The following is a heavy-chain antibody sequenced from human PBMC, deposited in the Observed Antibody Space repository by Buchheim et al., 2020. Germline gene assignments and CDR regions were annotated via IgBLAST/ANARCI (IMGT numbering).Heavy chain of an antibody. D-gene: IGHD5-12*01. Sequence: EVQLLESGGGLVQPGGSLRLSCAASGITFSNYAMSWVRQAPGRGLEWVSAVSGSGGITYYADSVKGRFTVSSDNSKNTVYLQVNSLRAEDTAVYYCAKDLGFSTSYYYGMDVWGQGTT. J-gene: IGHJ6*02. CDR3: AKDLGFSTSYYYGMDV. CDR2: VSGSGGIT. CDR1: GITFSNYA. V-gene: IGHV3-23*01.